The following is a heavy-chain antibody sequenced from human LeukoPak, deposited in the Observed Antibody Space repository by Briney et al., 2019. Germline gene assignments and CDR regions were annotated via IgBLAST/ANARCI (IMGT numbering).Heavy chain of an antibody. J-gene: IGHJ5*02. CDR3: ARVGAAAAGGNWFDP. Sequence: SETLSLTCTVSGYSISSGYYWGWIRQPPGKGLEWIGSIYHSGSTYYNPSLKSRVTISVDTSKNQFSLKLSSVTAADTAVYYCARVGAAAAGGNWFDPWGQGTLVTVSS. CDR2: IYHSGST. V-gene: IGHV4-38-2*02. CDR1: GYSISSGYY. D-gene: IGHD6-13*01.